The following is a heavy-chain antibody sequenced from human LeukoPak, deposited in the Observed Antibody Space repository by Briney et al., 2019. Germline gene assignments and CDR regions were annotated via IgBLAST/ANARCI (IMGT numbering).Heavy chain of an antibody. V-gene: IGHV3-7*01. Sequence: PGGSLRLSCAASGFTFSNYWMSWVRQAPGKGLEWVANIKQDGSEKYYVDSVKGRFTISRDNAKNSLYLQMNSLSAEDTALYYCAREAGTGEYWGQGTLVTVSS. D-gene: IGHD6-19*01. CDR2: IKQDGSEK. J-gene: IGHJ4*02. CDR3: AREAGTGEY. CDR1: GFTFSNYW.